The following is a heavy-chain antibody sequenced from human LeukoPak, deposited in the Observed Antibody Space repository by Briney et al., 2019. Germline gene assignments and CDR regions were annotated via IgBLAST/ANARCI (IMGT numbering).Heavy chain of an antibody. J-gene: IGHJ6*03. V-gene: IGHV1-24*01. CDR3: ATGGYSSSLDYYYYMDV. CDR1: GYTLTELS. CDR2: FDPEDGET. Sequence: ASVKVSCKVSGYTLTELSMHWVRQAPGKGLEWMGGFDPEDGETIYAQKFQGRVTMTEDTSTATAYMELSSLRSEDTAVYYFATGGYSSSLDYYYYMDVWGKGTTVTVSS. D-gene: IGHD6-6*01.